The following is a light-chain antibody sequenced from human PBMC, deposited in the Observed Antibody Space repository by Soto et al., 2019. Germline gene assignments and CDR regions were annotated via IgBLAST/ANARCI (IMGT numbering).Light chain of an antibody. CDR1: SSNIGSNY. Sequence: QSVLTQPPSVSAAPGQKATISCSGSSSNIGSNYVSWYQQLPGTAPKLLIYDNNKRPSGIPDRFSGSKSGTSATLDITGLQTGDEADYYCGTWDTSLTADVFGSGTKVTVL. CDR2: DNN. CDR3: GTWDTSLTADV. V-gene: IGLV1-51*01. J-gene: IGLJ1*01.